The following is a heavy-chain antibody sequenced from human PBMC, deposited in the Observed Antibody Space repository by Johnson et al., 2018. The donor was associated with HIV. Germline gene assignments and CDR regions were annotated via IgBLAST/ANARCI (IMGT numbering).Heavy chain of an antibody. CDR2: IKQDGSEK. CDR3: AKGIAAPHDAFDI. Sequence: EQLVESGGGLVKPGGSLRLSCAASGFTFSDYYMSWVRQAPGEGLEWVANIKQDGSEKYDGEYVKGRFTISRDNAKNSLYLQMNSLRAEDTAVYYCAKGIAAPHDAFDIWGQGTMVTVSS. D-gene: IGHD6-6*01. V-gene: IGHV3-7*01. J-gene: IGHJ3*02. CDR1: GFTFSDYY.